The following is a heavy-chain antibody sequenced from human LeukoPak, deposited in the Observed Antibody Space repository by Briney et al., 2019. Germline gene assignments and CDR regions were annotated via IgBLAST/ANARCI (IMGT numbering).Heavy chain of an antibody. V-gene: IGHV3-30-3*01. J-gene: IGHJ4*02. Sequence: GRSLRLSCAASGFTFSSYAMHWLRQAPGKGLEWVAVISYDGSNKYYADSVKGRFTISRDNSKNTLYLQMNSLRAEDTAVYYCARDRCTSCYVSGYYFDYWGQGTLVTVSS. CDR1: GFTFSSYA. D-gene: IGHD2-2*01. CDR2: ISYDGSNK. CDR3: ARDRCTSCYVSGYYFDY.